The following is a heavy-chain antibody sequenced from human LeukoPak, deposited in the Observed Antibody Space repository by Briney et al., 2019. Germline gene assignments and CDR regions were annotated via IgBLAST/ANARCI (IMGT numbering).Heavy chain of an antibody. Sequence: PGRSLRLSCAASGFTFSHYGMHWVRQAPGRGLEWVAVIWNDRSNKYYADSVKGRFTISRDNSQNTVDLHMNSLRAEDTAVYYCAKDAQRGFDYSNSLEYWGQGTLVTVSS. J-gene: IGHJ4*02. V-gene: IGHV3-33*06. D-gene: IGHD4-11*01. CDR3: AKDAQRGFDYSNSLEY. CDR2: IWNDRSNK. CDR1: GFTFSHYG.